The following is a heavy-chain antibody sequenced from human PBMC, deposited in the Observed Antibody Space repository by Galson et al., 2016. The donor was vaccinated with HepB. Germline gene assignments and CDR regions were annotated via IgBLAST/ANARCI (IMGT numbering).Heavy chain of an antibody. CDR3: ARTQQPLVPLDV. CDR1: GYTFTDYG. CDR2: ISTYNGNI. Sequence: SVKVSCKASGYTFTDYGITWVRLAPGQGLEWMGWISTYNGNINYALGLQGRVTLTRDTSTSTAYLELRSLRSDDTAIYYCARTQQPLVPLDVWGQGTTVTVSS. V-gene: IGHV1-18*04. J-gene: IGHJ6*02. D-gene: IGHD2-8*02.